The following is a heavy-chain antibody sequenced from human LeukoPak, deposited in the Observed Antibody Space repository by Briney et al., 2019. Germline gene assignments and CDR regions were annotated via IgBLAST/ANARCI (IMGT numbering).Heavy chain of an antibody. J-gene: IGHJ3*02. CDR3: ARGRGWGTFDI. CDR1: GFTFSSYG. CDR2: IGAAGDT. V-gene: IGHV3-13*04. D-gene: IGHD3-10*01. Sequence: GGSLRLSCAASGFTFSSYGMHWVRQGTGKGLEWVSAIGAAGDTYYPGSVKGRFTTSRENAKNSLYLQMNSLRVGDTAVYYCARGRGWGTFDIWGQGTMVTVSS.